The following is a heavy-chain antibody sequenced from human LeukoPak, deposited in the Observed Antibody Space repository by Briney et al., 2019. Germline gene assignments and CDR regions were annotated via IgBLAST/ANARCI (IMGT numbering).Heavy chain of an antibody. D-gene: IGHD3-16*02. Sequence: ASVKVSCKASGYTFSNYAMNWVRQAPGQGLEWKGWINTNTGNPTYAQGFTGRFVFSWDTSVSTAYLQISSLKAEDTAVYYCARVGIPIHYYYMDVWGKGTTVTVSS. J-gene: IGHJ6*03. CDR1: GYTFSNYA. CDR3: ARVGIPIHYYYMDV. V-gene: IGHV7-4-1*02. CDR2: INTNTGNP.